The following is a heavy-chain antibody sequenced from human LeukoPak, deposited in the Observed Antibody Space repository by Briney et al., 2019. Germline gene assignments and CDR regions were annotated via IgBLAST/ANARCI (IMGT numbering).Heavy chain of an antibody. CDR2: IYYSGST. CDR1: GGSISSYY. J-gene: IGHJ4*02. D-gene: IGHD3-22*01. V-gene: IGHV4-59*01. CDR3: ARVKYYYDSSGYSQNFDY. Sequence: PSKTLSLTCTVSGGSISSYYWSWIRQPPGKGLEWIGYIYYSGSTNYNPSLKSRVTISVDTSKNQFSLKLSSVTAADTAVYYCARVKYYYDSSGYSQNFDYWGQGTLVTVSS.